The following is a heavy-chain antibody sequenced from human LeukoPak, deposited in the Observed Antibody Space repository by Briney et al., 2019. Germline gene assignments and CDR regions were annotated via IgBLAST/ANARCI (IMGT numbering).Heavy chain of an antibody. V-gene: IGHV3-30*03. D-gene: IGHD3-16*02. CDR2: ISYDGSNK. J-gene: IGHJ3*02. CDR3: ARDRPISLDAFDI. CDR1: GFTFSSYG. Sequence: PGRSLRLSCAASGFTFSSYGMHWVRQAPGKGLEWVAVISYDGSNKYYADSVKGRFTISRDNSKNTLYLQMNSLRAEDTAVYYCARDRPISLDAFDIWGQGTMVTVSS.